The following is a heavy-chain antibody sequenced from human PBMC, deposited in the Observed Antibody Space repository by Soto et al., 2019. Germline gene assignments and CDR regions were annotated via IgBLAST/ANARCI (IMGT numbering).Heavy chain of an antibody. J-gene: IGHJ5*02. V-gene: IGHV3-23*01. CDR2: ISGSGGST. CDR1: GFTFSSYA. CDR3: AKTKSVWDIVVVVAATWFDP. D-gene: IGHD2-15*01. Sequence: GGSLRLSCAASGFTFSSYAMSWVRQAPGKGLEWVSAISGSGGSTYYADSVKGRFTISRDNSKNTLYLQMNSLRAEDTAVYYCAKTKSVWDIVVVVAATWFDPWGQGTLVTVSS.